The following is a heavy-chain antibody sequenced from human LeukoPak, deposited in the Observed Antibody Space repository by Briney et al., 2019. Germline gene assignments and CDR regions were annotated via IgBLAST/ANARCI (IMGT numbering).Heavy chain of an antibody. CDR1: GFTFNTYA. CDR3: AKAGGGWYSFYFAF. V-gene: IGHV3-23*01. D-gene: IGHD6-19*01. CDR2: IRGSGGGT. J-gene: IGHJ4*02. Sequence: GGSLRLSCAASGFTFNTYAMSWVRQAPRKGLEWVSGIRGSGGGTHYADSVKGRFTVSRDNSKSTMYLQMNSLRVEDTAVYYCAKAGGGWYSFYFAFWGQGTLVTVSS.